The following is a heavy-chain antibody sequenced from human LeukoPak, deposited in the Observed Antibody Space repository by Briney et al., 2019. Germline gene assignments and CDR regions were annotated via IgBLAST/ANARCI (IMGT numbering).Heavy chain of an antibody. Sequence: PGGSLRLSCAASGFNFRPYWMHWVRQAPGKGLGWVSRILHDGNDPTYADSVWGRFTISRDDAKNTLYLQMNSLIVEDTALYFCARGGCSSPSCLDSWGQGTLVTVSS. D-gene: IGHD2-2*01. CDR2: ILHDGNDP. V-gene: IGHV3-74*01. J-gene: IGHJ4*02. CDR1: GFNFRPYW. CDR3: ARGGCSSPSCLDS.